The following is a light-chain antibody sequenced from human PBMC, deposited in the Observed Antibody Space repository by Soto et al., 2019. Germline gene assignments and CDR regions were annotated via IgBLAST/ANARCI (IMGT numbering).Light chain of an antibody. CDR3: AAWDDSLNGFFV. V-gene: IGLV1-44*01. CDR2: NSD. J-gene: IGLJ1*01. Sequence: QAVLTHPPSASGTPGQRVTVSCSGSSSNIGINTVNWYQHLPGTAPKLLIYNSDQRPSGVPDRISGSKSGTSASLAIGGLQSEDEADYYCAAWDDSLNGFFVFGTGTKLTVL. CDR1: SSNIGINT.